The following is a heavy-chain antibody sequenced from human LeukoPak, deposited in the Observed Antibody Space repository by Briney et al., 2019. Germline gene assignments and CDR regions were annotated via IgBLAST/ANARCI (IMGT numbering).Heavy chain of an antibody. J-gene: IGHJ3*02. V-gene: IGHV3-23*01. D-gene: IGHD1-26*01. CDR2: ISGSGGST. CDR3: AKPIASRRAFDI. CDR1: GFTFSRYA. Sequence: GGSLRLSCAASGFTFSRYAMSGVGQAPGKGVEWVSAISGSGGSTYYADPVKGRFTISRDNSKNTLYLQMNSLRAEDTAVYYCAKPIASRRAFDIWGQGTMVTVSS.